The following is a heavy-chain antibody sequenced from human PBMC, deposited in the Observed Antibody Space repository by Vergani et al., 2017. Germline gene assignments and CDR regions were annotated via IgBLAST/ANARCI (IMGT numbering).Heavy chain of an antibody. CDR2: INWNSGSI. J-gene: IGHJ4*02. D-gene: IGHD6-13*01. V-gene: IGHV3-20*04. CDR1: GFTFDDYG. CDR3: AKDIGVEQQLGFDY. Sequence: EVQLVESGGGVVRPGGSLRLSCAASGFTFDDYGMSWVRQAPGKGLEWVSGINWNSGSIGYADSVKGRFTISRDNAKNSLYLQMNSLRAEDTALYYCAKDIGVEQQLGFDYWGQGTLVTVSS.